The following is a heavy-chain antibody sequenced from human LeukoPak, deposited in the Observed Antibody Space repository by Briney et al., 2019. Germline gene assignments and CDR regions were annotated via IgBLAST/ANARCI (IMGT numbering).Heavy chain of an antibody. D-gene: IGHD3-9*01. Sequence: GGSLRLSCAASGFTVSTNHMSWVRQAPGKGLEWVSFIYSGGYTYYADSVKGRFTVSRDNSENTLYLQMNSLRAEDTAVYYCARALTGYSLGYWGQGTLVTVSS. CDR1: GFTVSTNH. V-gene: IGHV3-53*01. CDR2: IYSGGYT. J-gene: IGHJ4*02. CDR3: ARALTGYSLGY.